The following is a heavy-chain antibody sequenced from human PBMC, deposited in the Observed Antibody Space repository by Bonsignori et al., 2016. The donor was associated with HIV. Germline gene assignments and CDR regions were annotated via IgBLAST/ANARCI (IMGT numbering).Heavy chain of an antibody. CDR3: VRGQPTAYCGGDCPGHDAFDF. CDR1: GGSFSGSY. Sequence: LSCAVYGGSFSGSYWSWIRQPPGKGLEWIGEINHSGSTNYKSSLKSRVTISVDPSKNQFSLYLTSVTAADTAVYYCVRGQPTAYCGGDCPGHDAFDFWGQGTMVTVSS. D-gene: IGHD2-21*01. V-gene: IGHV4-34*01. J-gene: IGHJ3*01. CDR2: INHSGST.